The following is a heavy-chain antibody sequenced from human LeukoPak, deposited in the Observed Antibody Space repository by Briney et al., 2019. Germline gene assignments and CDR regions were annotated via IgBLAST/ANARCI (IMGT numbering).Heavy chain of an antibody. CDR2: ISYDGSNK. J-gene: IGHJ4*02. CDR1: GFTFSSYG. CDR3: AKSRSSSWYESFDY. Sequence: RVLRLSCAASGFTFSSYGMHWVRQAPGKGLEWVAVISYDGSNKYYADSVKGRFTISRDNSKNTLYLQMNSLRAEDTAVYYCAKSRSSSWYESFDYWGQGTLVTVSS. D-gene: IGHD6-13*01. V-gene: IGHV3-30*18.